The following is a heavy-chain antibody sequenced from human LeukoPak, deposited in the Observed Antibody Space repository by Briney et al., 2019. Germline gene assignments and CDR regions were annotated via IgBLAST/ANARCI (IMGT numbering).Heavy chain of an antibody. D-gene: IGHD3-22*01. Sequence: ASVKVSCKASGYTFTAYYMHWVRQAPGQGLEWMGWINPNSGGTNYAQKFQGRVTMTRDTSISTTYMELSRLRSDDTAVYYCARAGDYYDSSGYPRGGWFDPWGQGTLVTVSS. CDR3: ARAGDYYDSSGYPRGGWFDP. J-gene: IGHJ5*02. CDR2: INPNSGGT. V-gene: IGHV1-2*02. CDR1: GYTFTAYY.